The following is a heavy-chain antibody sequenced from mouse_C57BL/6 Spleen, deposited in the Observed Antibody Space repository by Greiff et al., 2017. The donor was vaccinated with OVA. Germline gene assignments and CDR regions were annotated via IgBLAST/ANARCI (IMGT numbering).Heavy chain of an antibody. J-gene: IGHJ4*01. CDR2: IYPGSGNT. CDR1: GYSFTSYY. Sequence: QVQLQQSGPELVKPGASVKISCKASGYSFTSYYIHWVKQRPGQGLEWIGWIYPGSGNTKYNEKFKGKATLTADTTSSTAYMQLSSLTSEDSAVYYCARWTTDAMDYWGQGTSVTVSS. D-gene: IGHD1-1*01. CDR3: ARWTTDAMDY. V-gene: IGHV1-66*01.